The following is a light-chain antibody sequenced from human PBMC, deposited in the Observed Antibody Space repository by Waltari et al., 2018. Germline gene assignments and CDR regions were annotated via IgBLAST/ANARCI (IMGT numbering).Light chain of an antibody. J-gene: IGLJ2*01. CDR3: AAWDDSLSSGV. CDR2: RNN. Sequence: QSVVTQPPSASGTPGQRVTISCSGSSSNIGSNHVYWYQQFPGMAPKLLIYRNNKRPSGFPDRFAGPKAVTSASLVISVLRSGDEADYCCAAWDDSLSSGVVGGGTKLTVL. V-gene: IGLV1-47*01. CDR1: SSNIGSNH.